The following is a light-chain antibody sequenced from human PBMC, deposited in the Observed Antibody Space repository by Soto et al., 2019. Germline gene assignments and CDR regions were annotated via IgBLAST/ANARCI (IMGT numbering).Light chain of an antibody. CDR3: QQYDSSPRT. J-gene: IGKJ1*01. CDR2: GAS. V-gene: IGKV3-20*01. CDR1: QSVSSSF. Sequence: EIVLTQSPGTLSLSPGERATLFCRASQSVSSSFLAWYQQKPGQAPRLLIYGASSRATGIPDRFSGSGSGTDFTLTISRLAPEDFAVYYCQQYDSSPRTFGQGTKVEIK.